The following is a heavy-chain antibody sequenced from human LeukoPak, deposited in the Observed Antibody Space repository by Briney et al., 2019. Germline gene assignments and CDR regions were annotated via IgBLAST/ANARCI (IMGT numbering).Heavy chain of an antibody. CDR1: GFTFSDYY. J-gene: IGHJ4*02. V-gene: IGHV3-11*05. D-gene: IGHD6-19*01. CDR2: ISSSSSYT. CDR3: ARDGYISGGGSIDY. Sequence: GGSLRLSCAASGFTFSDYYMSWIRQAPGKGLEWISYISSSSSYTDYADSVKGRFTISRDNAKKSMYLQMNSLRAEDTAVYYCARDGYISGGGSIDYWGQGTLVTVSS.